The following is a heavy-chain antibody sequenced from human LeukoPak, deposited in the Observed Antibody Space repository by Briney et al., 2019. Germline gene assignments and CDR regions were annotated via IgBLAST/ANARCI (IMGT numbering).Heavy chain of an antibody. CDR1: GFTFSSYW. CDR2: INSDGSST. J-gene: IGHJ4*02. V-gene: IGHV3-74*01. CDR3: ARGGDYYDSSAYYLGY. Sequence: GGSLRLSCAASGFTFSSYWMHWVRHGPGKGLVWVSRINSDGSSTRYADSVKGRFTISRDNSKNTLYLQMSSLRAEDAAVYYCARGGDYYDSSAYYLGYWGQGTLVTVSS. D-gene: IGHD3-22*01.